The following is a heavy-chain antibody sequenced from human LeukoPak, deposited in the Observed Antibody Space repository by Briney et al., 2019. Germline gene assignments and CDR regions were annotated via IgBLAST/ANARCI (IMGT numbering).Heavy chain of an antibody. V-gene: IGHV4-31*03. Sequence: SETLSLTCTVSGGSISSGGYYWSWIRQRPGTGLEWIGYIFYTGSTYYNPSLKSRVTISADTSKNQFSLKLSSVTAADTAVYYCARAPGDNWFDPWGQGTLVTVSS. J-gene: IGHJ5*02. CDR2: IFYTGST. CDR1: GGSISSGGYY. CDR3: ARAPGDNWFDP.